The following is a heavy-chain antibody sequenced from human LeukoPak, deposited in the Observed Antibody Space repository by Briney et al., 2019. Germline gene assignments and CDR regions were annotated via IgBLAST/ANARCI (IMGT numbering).Heavy chain of an antibody. CDR2: VSGTSKYI. CDR1: GFTFSYYT. CDR3: AREGLTSDIGFDS. D-gene: IGHD3/OR15-3a*01. J-gene: IGHJ5*01. Sequence: GGSTRLTCGASGFTFSYYTMNWVRQAPGKGLEWVSSVSGTSKYIYHADAMKGRFTISRDNAKNSLYLQMNNVRADDTAVYYCAREGLTSDIGFDSWGQGTLVTVSS. V-gene: IGHV3-21*06.